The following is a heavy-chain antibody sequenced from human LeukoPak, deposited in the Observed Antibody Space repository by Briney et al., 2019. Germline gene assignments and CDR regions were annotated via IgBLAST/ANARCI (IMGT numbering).Heavy chain of an antibody. CDR1: GYSFTSYW. J-gene: IGHJ3*02. CDR2: IYPGDSDT. Sequence: GESLKISCKGSGYSFTSYWIGWVRQMPGKGLEWMGIIYPGDSDTRYSPSFQGQVTISADKSISTAYLQWSSLKASDTAMYYCARGITMVRGVNLLGAFDIWGQGTMVTVSS. V-gene: IGHV5-51*01. CDR3: ARGITMVRGVNLLGAFDI. D-gene: IGHD3-10*01.